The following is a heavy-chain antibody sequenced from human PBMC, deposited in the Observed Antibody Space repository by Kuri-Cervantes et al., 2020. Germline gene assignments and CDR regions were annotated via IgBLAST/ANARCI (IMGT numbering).Heavy chain of an antibody. J-gene: IGHJ4*02. D-gene: IGHD6-13*01. CDR2: ISGSGGST. CDR1: GFTFSSYA. CDR3: AKSYSSSWYYFDY. Sequence: GESLKISCAASGFTFSSYAMHWVRQAPGKGLEWVSAISGSGGSTYYADSVKGRFTISRDNSKNTLYLQMNSLRAEDTAVYYCAKSYSSSWYYFDYWGQGTLVTVSS. V-gene: IGHV3-23*01.